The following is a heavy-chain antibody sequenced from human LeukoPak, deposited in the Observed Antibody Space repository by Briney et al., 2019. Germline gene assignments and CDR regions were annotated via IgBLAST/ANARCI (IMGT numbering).Heavy chain of an antibody. CDR1: GFTFSSYE. Sequence: PGGSLRLSCAASGFTFSSYEMNWVRQAPGKVLEWISYISGSGSTIYYADSVKGRFTISRDNSKNTLYLQMNSLRAEDTAVYYCAKSMDILTGYLWSLDYWGQGTLVTVSS. CDR3: AKSMDILTGYLWSLDY. J-gene: IGHJ4*02. D-gene: IGHD3-9*01. CDR2: ISGSGSTI. V-gene: IGHV3-48*03.